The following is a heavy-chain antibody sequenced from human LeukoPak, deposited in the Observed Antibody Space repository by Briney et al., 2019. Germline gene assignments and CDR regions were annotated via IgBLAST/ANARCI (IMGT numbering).Heavy chain of an antibody. CDR3: ASGVWYYDTRGAFDI. CDR2: IYYSGST. Sequence: PSETLSLTCTVSGGSISSYYWSWIRQPPGKGLEWIGYIYYSGSTNYNPSLKSRVTISVDTSKNQFSLKLSSVTAADTAVYYCASGVWYYDTRGAFDIWGQGTMVTVSS. J-gene: IGHJ3*02. CDR1: GGSISSYY. V-gene: IGHV4-59*01. D-gene: IGHD3-9*01.